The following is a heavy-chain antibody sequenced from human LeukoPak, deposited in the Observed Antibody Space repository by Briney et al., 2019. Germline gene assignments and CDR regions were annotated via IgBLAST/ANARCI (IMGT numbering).Heavy chain of an antibody. J-gene: IGHJ5*02. CDR3: ATDFYDST. D-gene: IGHD3-22*01. V-gene: IGHV3-15*07. CDR1: GFTFSNAW. CDR2: IRSNSDGGTI. Sequence: GGSLRLSCATSGFTFSNAWMNWVRQAPGKGLEWVGRIRSNSDGGTIDYAAPVKGRFTLLRDDSKTTLYLQMNSLQTEDTAVYYCATDFYDSTWRTGTLVTVSS.